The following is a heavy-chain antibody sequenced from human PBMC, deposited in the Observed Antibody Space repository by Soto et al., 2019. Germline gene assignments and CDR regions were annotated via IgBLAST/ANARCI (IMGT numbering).Heavy chain of an antibody. J-gene: IGHJ4*02. Sequence: GGSLRLSCVGSGFTFSSYGMHWVRQAPGKGLECVAVISDTGSSHYYAASVEGRFTISREKSKNTLSLHMDRLRVEDTAVYYCASDRGGDCPDNSCYFGADYWGQGTPVTVSS. CDR3: ASDRGGDCPDNSCYFGADY. V-gene: IGHV3-30*03. CDR1: GFTFSSYG. D-gene: IGHD2-2*01. CDR2: ISDTGSSH.